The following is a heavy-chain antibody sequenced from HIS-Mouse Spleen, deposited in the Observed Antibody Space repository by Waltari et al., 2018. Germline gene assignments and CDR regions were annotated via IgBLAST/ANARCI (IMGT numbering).Heavy chain of an antibody. CDR1: GVPISSSSYY. D-gene: IGHD6-13*01. V-gene: IGHV4-39*07. CDR2: IYYSGST. J-gene: IGHJ2*01. CDR3: AREIPYSSSWYDWYFDL. Sequence: QLQLQESGPGLVKPSETLSLTCTVPGVPISSSSYYWAWIRQPPGKGLEWIGSIYYSGSTYYNPSLKSRVTISVDTSKNQFSLKLSSVTAADTAVYYCAREIPYSSSWYDWYFDLWGRGTLVTVSS.